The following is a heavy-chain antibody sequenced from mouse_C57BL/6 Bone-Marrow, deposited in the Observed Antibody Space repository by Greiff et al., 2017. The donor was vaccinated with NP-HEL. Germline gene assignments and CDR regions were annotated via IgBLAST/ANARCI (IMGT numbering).Heavy chain of an antibody. J-gene: IGHJ2*01. D-gene: IGHD2-5*01. Sequence: QVQLQQPGAELVMPGASVKLSCKASGYTFTSYWMHWVKQRPGQGLEWIGEIDPSDSYTNYNQKFKGKSTLTVDKSSSTAYMQPSSLTSEDSAVYYCARGSAIAYSNYKYYFDYWGQGTTLTVSS. V-gene: IGHV1-69*01. CDR2: IDPSDSYT. CDR3: ARGSAIAYSNYKYYFDY. CDR1: GYTFTSYW.